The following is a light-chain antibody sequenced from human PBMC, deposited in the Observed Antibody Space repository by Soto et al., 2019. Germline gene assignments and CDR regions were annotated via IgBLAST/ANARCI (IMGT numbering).Light chain of an antibody. CDR2: AAS. CDR3: QQYYSYPPFT. V-gene: IGKV1-8*01. CDR1: QGISSY. J-gene: IGKJ3*01. Sequence: AIRMTQSPYSLSASTGDRVTITCRASQGISSYLAWYQQKPGKAPKLLIYAASTLQSGVPSRFSGSGSGTDFTLTISCLQSEDFATYYCQQYYSYPPFTFGPGTKVDIK.